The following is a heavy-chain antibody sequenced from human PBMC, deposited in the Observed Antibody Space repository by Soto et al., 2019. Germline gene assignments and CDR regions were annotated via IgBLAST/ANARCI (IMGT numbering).Heavy chain of an antibody. CDR1: GGSISSGSYY. J-gene: IGHJ4*02. CDR2: IYYRGNT. Sequence: PWETLSLTCIVSGGSISSGSYYWGWIRQPPGKGLEWIGSIYYRGNTYYNPSLKSRVTISVDTSKNQFSLKLSSVTAADTAVYYCAREGGGYCSGGSCQVDYWGQGTLVTVSS. D-gene: IGHD2-15*01. V-gene: IGHV4-39*02. CDR3: AREGGGYCSGGSCQVDY.